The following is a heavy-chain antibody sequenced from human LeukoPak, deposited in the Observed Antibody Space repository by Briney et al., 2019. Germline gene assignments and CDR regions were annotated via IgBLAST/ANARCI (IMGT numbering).Heavy chain of an antibody. J-gene: IGHJ3*02. V-gene: IGHV1-69*06. D-gene: IGHD2-15*01. CDR1: GGTFISYA. Sequence: ASVKVSCKASGGTFISYAISWVRQAPGQGLEWMGGIIPIFGTANYAQKFQGRVTITADKSTSTAYMELSSLRSEDTAVYYCARSGYCSGGSCYFRAFDIWGQGTMVTVSS. CDR3: ARSGYCSGGSCYFRAFDI. CDR2: IIPIFGTA.